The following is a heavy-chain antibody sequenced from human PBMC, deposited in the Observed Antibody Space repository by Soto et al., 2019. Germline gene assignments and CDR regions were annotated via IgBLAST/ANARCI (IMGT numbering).Heavy chain of an antibody. CDR3: ATPSRITMVRGDAFDI. J-gene: IGHJ3*02. V-gene: IGHV1-24*01. CDR1: GYTLTELS. D-gene: IGHD3-10*01. CDR2: FDPEDGET. Sequence: ASVKVSCKVSGYTLTELSMHWVRQAPGKGLEWMGGFDPEDGETIYAQKFQGRVTMTEDTSTDTAYMELSSLRSEDTALYYCATPSRITMVRGDAFDIWGQGTMVTVSS.